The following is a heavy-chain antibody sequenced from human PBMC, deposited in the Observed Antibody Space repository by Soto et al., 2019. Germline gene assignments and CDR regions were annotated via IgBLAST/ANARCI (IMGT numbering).Heavy chain of an antibody. CDR1: GYTFTSYG. D-gene: IGHD3-16*02. V-gene: IGHV1-18*01. Sequence: ASVKVSCKASGYTFTSYGISWVRQAPGQGLEWMGWISAYNGNTNYAQKLQGRVTMTTNTSTSTAYMELRSLRSDDTAVYYCARDQDPTITFGGVIDPQEYWGQGTRVTVAS. J-gene: IGHJ4*02. CDR3: ARDQDPTITFGGVIDPQEY. CDR2: ISAYNGNT.